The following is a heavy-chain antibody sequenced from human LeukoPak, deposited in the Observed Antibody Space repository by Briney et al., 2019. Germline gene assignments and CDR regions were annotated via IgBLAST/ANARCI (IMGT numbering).Heavy chain of an antibody. V-gene: IGHV4-39*01. D-gene: IGHD3-10*01. CDR1: GGSISSSSYY. Sequence: SETLSLTCTVSGGSISSSSYYWGWIRQPPGKGLEWIGSIYYSGSTYYNPSLKSRVTISVDTSKNQFSLKLSSVTAADTAVYYCARASEGRDCWGQGTLVTVSS. CDR3: ARASEGRDC. J-gene: IGHJ4*02. CDR2: IYYSGST.